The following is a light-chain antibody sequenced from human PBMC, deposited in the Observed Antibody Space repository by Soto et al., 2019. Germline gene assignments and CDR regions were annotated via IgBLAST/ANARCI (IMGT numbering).Light chain of an antibody. V-gene: IGKV2-30*01. CDR2: QVS. CDR1: QTLVCGDGSIC. J-gene: IGKJ1*01. CDR3: MQGAHWPWT. Sequence: DVVMTQSPLSLPVTLGQPASISCRSTQTLVCGDGSICLNWFHQRPGQSPRRIIYQVSNRDSGVPDRFSGSGSGTDFTMKISRVEAEDLGVYYCMQGAHWPWTFGQGTKVEL.